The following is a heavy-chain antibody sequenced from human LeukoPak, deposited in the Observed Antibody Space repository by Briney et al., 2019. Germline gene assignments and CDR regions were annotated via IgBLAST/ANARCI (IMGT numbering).Heavy chain of an antibody. Sequence: GGSLRLSCVGSGFTFNKYSLNWVRQAPGKGLEWVSSISGSGGSTNSADSVKGRFTISRDNSKNTLYLQMNSLRAEDTAVYYCAKDRLWLQYHFDFWGQGTLVTVSS. J-gene: IGHJ4*02. V-gene: IGHV3-23*01. CDR1: GFTFNKYS. CDR2: ISGSGGST. D-gene: IGHD5-24*01. CDR3: AKDRLWLQYHFDF.